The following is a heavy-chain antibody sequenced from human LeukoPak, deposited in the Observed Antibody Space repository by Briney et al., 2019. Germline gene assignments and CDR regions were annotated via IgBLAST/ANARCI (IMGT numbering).Heavy chain of an antibody. CDR2: ISGSSSYT. CDR1: GFTFDDYG. J-gene: IGHJ4*02. D-gene: IGHD2-21*01. V-gene: IGHV3-11*06. Sequence: GGSLRLSCAASGFTFDDYGMSWVRQAPGKGLEWVSYISGSSSYTNYADSVKGRFTISRDNAKNSLYLQMNSLRAEDTAVYYCARDTKRFQRYYFDYWGRGTLVTVSS. CDR3: ARDTKRFQRYYFDY.